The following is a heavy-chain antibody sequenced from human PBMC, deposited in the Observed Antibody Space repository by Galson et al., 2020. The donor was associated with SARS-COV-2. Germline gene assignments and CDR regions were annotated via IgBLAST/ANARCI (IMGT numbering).Heavy chain of an antibody. CDR3: ARLLNTAGGNNDPFDF. V-gene: IGHV4-39*01. D-gene: IGHD3-9*01. CDR2: IYYSGST. Sequence: ASETLSLTCTVSGGSIRSTSYDWGYIRQPPSKGLEWIGTIYYSGSTPYNPSLKGRVTISVDTSKNQISLRLSSVTAADTAVDYCARLLNTAGGNNDPFDFWGQGTMVTVSS. J-gene: IGHJ3*01. CDR1: GGSIRSTSYD.